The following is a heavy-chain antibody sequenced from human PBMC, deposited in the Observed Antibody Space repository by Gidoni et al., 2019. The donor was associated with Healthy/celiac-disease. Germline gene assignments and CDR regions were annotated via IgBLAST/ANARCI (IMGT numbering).Heavy chain of an antibody. Sequence: QVQLVQSGAEVKKPGASVKVSCKASGYTFTSYYMHWVRQAPGQGLEWMGIIDPSGGSTSYAQKFQGRVTMTRDTSTSTVYMELSSLRSEDTAVYYCARDQGIQLWSHLSQPYWYFDLWGRGTLVTVSS. CDR3: ARDQGIQLWSHLSQPYWYFDL. CDR1: GYTFTSYY. J-gene: IGHJ2*01. CDR2: IDPSGGST. V-gene: IGHV1-46*01. D-gene: IGHD5-18*01.